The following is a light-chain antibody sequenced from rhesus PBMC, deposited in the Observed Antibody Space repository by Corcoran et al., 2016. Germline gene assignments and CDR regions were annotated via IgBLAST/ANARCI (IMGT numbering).Light chain of an antibody. V-gene: IGKV1-33*02. CDR1: QGISKW. CDR3: QQHNSNPPT. J-gene: IGKJ1*01. CDR2: AAS. Sequence: DIQMTQSPSSLYASVGDRVTITCPGSQGISKWLAWYQQKPGKAPKLLIYAASSLQRGVPSRFSGSGSETEFTLTINSLQPEDFATYYCQQHNSNPPTFGQGTKVEIK.